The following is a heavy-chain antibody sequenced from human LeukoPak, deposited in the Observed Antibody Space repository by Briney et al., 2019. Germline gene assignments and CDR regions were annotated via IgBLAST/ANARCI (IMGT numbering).Heavy chain of an antibody. J-gene: IGHJ3*02. V-gene: IGHV1-2*02. CDR3: ARDYYDSSGFGAIDI. CDR2: INPNSGGT. D-gene: IGHD3-22*01. Sequence: ASVKVSCKASGYTFTAYYMHWVRQAPGQGLEWMGWINPNSGGTNYAQKFQGRVTMTRDTSISTAYMELSRLRSDDTAVYYCARDYYDSSGFGAIDIWGHGTMVTVSS. CDR1: GYTFTAYY.